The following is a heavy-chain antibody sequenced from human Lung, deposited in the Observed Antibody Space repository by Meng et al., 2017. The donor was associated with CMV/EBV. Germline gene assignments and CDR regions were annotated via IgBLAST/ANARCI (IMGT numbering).Heavy chain of an antibody. V-gene: IGHV3-9*01. D-gene: IGHD6-6*01. Sequence: GGSLRLSCAASGFSFDDYAMHWVRQAPGKGLEWVSRINWNSAYIGYADSVKGRFTISRENAKNSLYLQMNSLRPDDTALYYCVKDTSYSSSSSGAFDVWGQGXMVTVSS. CDR1: GFSFDDYA. CDR2: INWNSAYI. CDR3: VKDTSYSSSSSGAFDV. J-gene: IGHJ3*01.